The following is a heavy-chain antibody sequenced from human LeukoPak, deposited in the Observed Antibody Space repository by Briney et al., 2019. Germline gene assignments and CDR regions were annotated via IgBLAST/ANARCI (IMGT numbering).Heavy chain of an antibody. J-gene: IGHJ4*02. CDR3: APPAVAGNGGFDY. V-gene: IGHV3-23*01. CDR1: GFTFSSYA. Sequence: GGSLRLSCAASGFTFSSYAMSWVRQAPGKGLEWVSAISGSGGSTHYADSVKGRFTISRDNSKNTLYLQMNSLRAEDTAVYYCAPPAVAGNGGFDYWGQGTLVTVSS. D-gene: IGHD6-19*01. CDR2: ISGSGGST.